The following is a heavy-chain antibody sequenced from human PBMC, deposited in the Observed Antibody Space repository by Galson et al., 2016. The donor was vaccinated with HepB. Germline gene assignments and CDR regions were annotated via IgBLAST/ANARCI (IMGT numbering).Heavy chain of an antibody. CDR1: GYSFTTSY. CDR3: ARPMTSNGYDVGF. V-gene: IGHV5-51*01. J-gene: IGHJ4*02. CDR2: IYPGDSDT. Sequence: QSGAEVKKPGESLKISCKSSGYSFTTSYIGWVRQMPGKGLEWMGIIYPGDSDTRYSPSFQGQVTISADKSISTAYLQWSSLKTSGTAMYYWARPMTSNGYDVGFWGQGTLVIVSS. D-gene: IGHD5-12*01.